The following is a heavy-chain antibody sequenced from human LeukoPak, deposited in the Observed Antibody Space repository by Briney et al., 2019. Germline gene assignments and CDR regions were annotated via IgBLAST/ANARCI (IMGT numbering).Heavy chain of an antibody. J-gene: IGHJ3*02. CDR3: AREGGSYRPGAFDI. Sequence: SETLSLTCTVSGGSISSHYWSRIRQPPGKGLEWIGYIYYSGSTNYNPSLKSRVTISVDTSKNQFSLKLSSVTAADTAVYYCAREGGSYRPGAFDIWGQGTMVTVSS. D-gene: IGHD1-26*01. CDR2: IYYSGST. CDR1: GGSISSHY. V-gene: IGHV4-59*11.